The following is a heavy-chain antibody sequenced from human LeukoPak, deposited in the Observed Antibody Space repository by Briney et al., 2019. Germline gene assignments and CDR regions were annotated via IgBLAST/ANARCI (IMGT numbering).Heavy chain of an antibody. D-gene: IGHD3-10*01. V-gene: IGHV1-24*01. CDR3: ATRSLYGSGSYYDFVNWFDP. Sequence: ASVKVSCKVSGYTLTELSMHWVRQAPGKGLEWMGGFDPEDGETIYAQKFQGRVTMTEDTSTDTAYMELSSLRSEDTAVYYCATRSLYGSGSYYDFVNWFDPWGQGTLVTVSP. CDR1: GYTLTELS. CDR2: FDPEDGET. J-gene: IGHJ5*02.